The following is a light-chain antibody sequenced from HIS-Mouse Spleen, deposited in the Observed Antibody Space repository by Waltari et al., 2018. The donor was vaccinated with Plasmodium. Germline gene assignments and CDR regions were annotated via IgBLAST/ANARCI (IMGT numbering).Light chain of an antibody. CDR1: SSDVGVYIY. Sequence: QSALTQPRSVSGSPGQSVPISCTGTSSDVGVYIYVSWYNQHPGKAPKLMIYDVSKRPSGVPDRFSGAKSGNTASLTISGLQAEDEADYYCCSYAGSYTLVFGGGTKLTVL. CDR3: CSYAGSYTLV. CDR2: DVS. V-gene: IGLV2-11*01. J-gene: IGLJ2*01.